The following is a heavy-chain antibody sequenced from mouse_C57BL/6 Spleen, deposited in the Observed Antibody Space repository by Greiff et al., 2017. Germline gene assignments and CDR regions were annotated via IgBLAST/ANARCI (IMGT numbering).Heavy chain of an antibody. V-gene: IGHV4-1*01. CDR1: GIDFSRYW. J-gene: IGHJ2*01. CDR2: INPDSSTI. D-gene: IGHD2-1*01. Sequence: EADGIDFSRYWMSWVRRAPGKGLEWIGEINPDSSTINYAPSLKDKFIISRDNAKNTLHLQMSKVRSEDTALYYCASLYGNYVDYWGQGTTLTVSS. CDR3: ASLYGNYVDY.